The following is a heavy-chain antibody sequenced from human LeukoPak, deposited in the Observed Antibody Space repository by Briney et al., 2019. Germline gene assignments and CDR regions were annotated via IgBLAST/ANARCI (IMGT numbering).Heavy chain of an antibody. V-gene: IGHV3-23*01. CDR2: ISGTGSST. J-gene: IGHJ5*02. D-gene: IGHD2-2*02. CDR3: AKASVAIPQYCNS. Sequence: GGSLRLSCEATGFTFGNYAMNWVGQAPGKGLEWVSTISGTGSSTYYPDSAKGRFTISRDNSKDTLFLQLNSLTAADTAMYFCAKASVAIPQYCNSWGQGTLVTVSS. CDR1: GFTFGNYA.